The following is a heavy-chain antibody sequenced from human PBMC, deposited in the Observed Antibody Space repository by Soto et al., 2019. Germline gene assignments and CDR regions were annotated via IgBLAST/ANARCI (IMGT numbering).Heavy chain of an antibody. CDR2: ISSTSFTI. V-gene: IGHV3-48*01. J-gene: IGHJ5*02. CDR3: ATEGSGGPDR. CDR1: GFTFSSYS. D-gene: IGHD2-15*01. Sequence: GGSLRLSCAASGFTFSSYSMNWVRQAPGKGLEWVSYISSTSFTIYYADSVKGRFTISRDNAKNSLHLQMNSLRAEDTAVYYCATEGSGGPDRWGQGILVTVSS.